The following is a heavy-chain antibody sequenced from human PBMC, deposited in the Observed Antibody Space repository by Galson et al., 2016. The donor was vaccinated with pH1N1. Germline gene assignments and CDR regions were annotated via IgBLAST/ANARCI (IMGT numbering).Heavy chain of an antibody. CDR3: AKDIDWGAFQS. J-gene: IGHJ5*02. CDR1: GFPFSAHG. D-gene: IGHD3-9*01. CDR2: ISPRGDIT. Sequence: SLRLSCATSGFPFSAHGMNWVRQAPGEGLEWVSGISPRGDITYYADSVKGRFTIFRDNSKNTVSLHMNSLRVEDTALYYCAKDIDWGAFQSWSQGTRVTVSS. V-gene: IGHV3-23*01.